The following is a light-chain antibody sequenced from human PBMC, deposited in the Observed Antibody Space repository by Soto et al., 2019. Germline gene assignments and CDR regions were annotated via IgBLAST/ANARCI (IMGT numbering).Light chain of an antibody. CDR2: GAS. Sequence: IVLTQSPGTRSLSPGERATLSCRASQSVSSSYLAWYQQKPGQAPRLLIYGASSRATCIPDRFSWSGSWTYFMITISRLEPEDGAVYYCHQYCSSLWTFGQGTKVDIK. J-gene: IGKJ1*01. V-gene: IGKV3-20*01. CDR1: QSVSSSY. CDR3: HQYCSSLWT.